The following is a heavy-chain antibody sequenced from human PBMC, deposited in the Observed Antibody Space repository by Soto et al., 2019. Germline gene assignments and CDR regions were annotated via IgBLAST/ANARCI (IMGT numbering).Heavy chain of an antibody. CDR3: AKDRLGYCSSTSCSDFDY. J-gene: IGHJ4*02. Sequence: EVQLLESGGGLVQPGGSLRLSCAASGFTFSSYAMSWVRQAPGKGLEWVSAISGSGGSTYYADSVKGRFTISRDNSKNTLYLQMNSPRAEDTAVYYCAKDRLGYCSSTSCSDFDYWGQGTLVTVSS. CDR2: ISGSGGST. V-gene: IGHV3-23*01. D-gene: IGHD2-2*01. CDR1: GFTFSSYA.